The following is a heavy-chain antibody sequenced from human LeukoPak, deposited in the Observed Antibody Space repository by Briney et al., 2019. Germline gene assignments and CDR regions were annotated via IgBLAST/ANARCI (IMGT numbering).Heavy chain of an antibody. Sequence: GGSLRLSCAASGFTLDDYAMHWVRQAPGESLEWVSGISWNSDAICSADSVKGRFTISRDNAKNSLYLQIESLTTEDTAFYYCAKGQLGWYGYYAYFDSWGQGTLVTVSS. J-gene: IGHJ4*02. D-gene: IGHD3-3*01. V-gene: IGHV3-9*01. CDR3: AKGQLGWYGYYAYFDS. CDR2: ISWNSDAI. CDR1: GFTLDDYA.